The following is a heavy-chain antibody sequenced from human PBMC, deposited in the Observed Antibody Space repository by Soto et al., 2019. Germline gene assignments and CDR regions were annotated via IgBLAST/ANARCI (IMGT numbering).Heavy chain of an antibody. CDR3: TKSEFSSHRAVRAGGN. Sequence: GGSLRLSCGASGFTFTSYGMHWVRQAPGKGLEWVAIISFDGSSEYYADSVKGRFTISRDNSKDTLYLQMDSLRADDTAMYYCTKSEFSSHRAVRAGGNWGQGTLVTVSS. D-gene: IGHD6-6*01. V-gene: IGHV3-30*18. CDR1: GFTFTSYG. CDR2: ISFDGSSE. J-gene: IGHJ4*02.